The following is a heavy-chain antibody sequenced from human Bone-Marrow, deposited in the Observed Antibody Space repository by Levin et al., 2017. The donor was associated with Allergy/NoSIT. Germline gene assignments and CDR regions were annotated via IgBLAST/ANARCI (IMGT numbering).Heavy chain of an antibody. Sequence: GGSLRLSCMASDPIIQGYGMHWVRQAPGKGLEWLAVISHNGSHTAYADSVRGRFTISRDNSKNTLYLQMNSLRPDDTGVFYCAKDVEGHSSAWYGRPGFFYYYGLDVWGQGTTVTVAS. CDR1: DPIIQGYG. D-gene: IGHD6-19*01. V-gene: IGHV3-30*19. CDR3: AKDVEGHSSAWYGRPGFFYYYGLDV. J-gene: IGHJ6*02. CDR2: ISHNGSHT.